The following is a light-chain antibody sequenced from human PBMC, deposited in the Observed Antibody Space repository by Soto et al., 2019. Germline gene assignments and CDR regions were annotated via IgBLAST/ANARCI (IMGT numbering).Light chain of an antibody. J-gene: IGLJ1*01. V-gene: IGLV2-11*01. CDR2: DVS. CDR3: CSYAGSYTYV. Sequence: QSVLTQPRSVSRSPGQSVTISCTGTSSDVGGYSFVSWYQQHPGKAPKLMIYDVSKRPSGVPDRFSGPKSGNTASLTISGLQAEDEADYYCCSYAGSYTYVFGTGTKVTVL. CDR1: SSDVGGYSF.